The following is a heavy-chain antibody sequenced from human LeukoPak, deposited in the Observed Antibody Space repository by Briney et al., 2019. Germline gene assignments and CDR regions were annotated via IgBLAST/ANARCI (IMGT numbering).Heavy chain of an antibody. D-gene: IGHD6-6*01. V-gene: IGHV5-51*01. CDR2: IHPGDSDT. CDR3: ARLRGDSSSLY. Sequence: GESLKISCQGSGYSFTNFWIGWVRQPPGKGLEWMGIIHPGDSDTRYSPSFQGQVTISADRSISTVYLQWSSLKASGTAMYYCARLRGDSSSLYWGQGTLVTVSS. J-gene: IGHJ4*02. CDR1: GYSFTNFW.